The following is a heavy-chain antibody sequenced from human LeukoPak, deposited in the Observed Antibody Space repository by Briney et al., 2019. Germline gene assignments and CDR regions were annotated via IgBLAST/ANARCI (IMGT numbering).Heavy chain of an antibody. CDR3: ARTLYYGSGTWYFDD. D-gene: IGHD3-10*01. J-gene: IGHJ4*02. CDR2: VYTSGSP. V-gene: IGHV4-4*07. CDR1: GASVTNYY. Sequence: PSETLSLTCTVSGASVTNYYWSWIRQPAGKALEWIGRVYTSGSPNYNPSLKSRVTMSVDTSKNQVSLKLSSVTAADTAVYYCARTLYYGSGTWYFDDWGQGTLVTVSS.